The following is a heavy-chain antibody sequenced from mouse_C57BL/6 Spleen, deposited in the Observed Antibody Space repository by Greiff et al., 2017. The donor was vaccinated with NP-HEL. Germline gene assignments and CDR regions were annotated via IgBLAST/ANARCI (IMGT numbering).Heavy chain of an antibody. CDR3: ARGDLGLMDY. CDR1: GYAFTNYL. Sequence: QVQLQQSGPELVKPGASVKLSCKASGYAFTNYLIEWVKQRPGQGLEWIGVINPGSGGTNYNEKFKGKATLTADKSSSTAYMQLSSLTSEDSAVYFCARGDLGLMDYWGQGTSVTVSS. D-gene: IGHD3-3*01. J-gene: IGHJ4*01. CDR2: INPGSGGT. V-gene: IGHV1-54*01.